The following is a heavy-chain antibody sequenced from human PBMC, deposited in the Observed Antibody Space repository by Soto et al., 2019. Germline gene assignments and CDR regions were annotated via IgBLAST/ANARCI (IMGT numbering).Heavy chain of an antibody. Sequence: GESLKISCKGSGYRSTTYWINWVHQMPGKGLEWMGNIDPSDSYTNYSPSFQGHVTISADKSTSTVYLQWSSLKASDTAMYFCASGPICISTSCYTSYFYGMDVWGQGTTVTVSS. CDR3: ASGPICISTSCYTSYFYGMDV. CDR2: IDPSDSYT. CDR1: GYRSTTYW. D-gene: IGHD2-2*02. V-gene: IGHV5-10-1*01. J-gene: IGHJ6*02.